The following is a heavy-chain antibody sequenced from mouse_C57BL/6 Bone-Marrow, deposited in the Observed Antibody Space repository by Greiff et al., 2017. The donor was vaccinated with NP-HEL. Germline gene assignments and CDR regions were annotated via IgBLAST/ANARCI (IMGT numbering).Heavy chain of an antibody. CDR1: GYTFTSYW. Sequence: QVQLQQPGAELVMPGASVKLSCKASGYTFTSYWMHWVKQRPGQGLEWIGEIDPSDSYTNYTQKFKGKSTLTVDKSSSTAYMQLSSLTSEDSAVYYCARESITLDYWGQGTTRTVSS. D-gene: IGHD1-1*01. CDR2: IDPSDSYT. V-gene: IGHV1-69*01. CDR3: ARESITLDY. J-gene: IGHJ2*01.